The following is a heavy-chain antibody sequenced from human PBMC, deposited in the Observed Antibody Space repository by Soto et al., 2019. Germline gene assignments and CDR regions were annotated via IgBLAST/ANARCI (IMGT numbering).Heavy chain of an antibody. CDR2: INPSDANT. CDR1: GYTFTRYY. CDR3: AREPLRFGEFAGYFDY. Sequence: ASVKVSCTASGYTFTRYYIHWLRQAPGQRPEWMGVINPSDANTKYSQRFQGRVTITRDTSTSTANMELSSLRSEDTAVYYCAREPLRFGEFAGYFDYWGQGTLVTVSS. V-gene: IGHV1-46*01. D-gene: IGHD3-10*01. J-gene: IGHJ4*02.